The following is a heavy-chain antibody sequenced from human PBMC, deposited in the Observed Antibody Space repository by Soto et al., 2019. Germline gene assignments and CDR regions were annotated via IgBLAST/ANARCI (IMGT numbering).Heavy chain of an antibody. CDR2: ISPYNGNT. D-gene: IGHD3-22*01. CDR1: GYTFVSYG. J-gene: IGHJ5*02. V-gene: IGHV1-18*04. Sequence: QIQLVQSAAEVKKPGASVKVSCKTSGYTFVSYGISWVRQAPGQGLEWMGWISPYNGNTNFAQRFRGRVTLTTDTSTDIVYMDLGSLKSAATAVYYCARDQNFFDSSGYYDHWGQGTLITVSS. CDR3: ARDQNFFDSSGYYDH.